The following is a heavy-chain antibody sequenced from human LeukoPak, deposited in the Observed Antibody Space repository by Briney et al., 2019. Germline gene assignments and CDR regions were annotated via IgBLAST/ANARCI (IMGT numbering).Heavy chain of an antibody. CDR2: ISRSSSTI. CDR1: GFTLSDYS. V-gene: IGHV3-48*01. CDR3: ARVRSGYYTDY. J-gene: IGHJ4*02. D-gene: IGHD3-3*01. Sequence: GGPLRLSCAASGFTLSDYSMNWVRQAPGKGLEWVSYISRSSSTIYYADSVKGRFTISRDNAKNSLYLQMNSLRAEDTAVYYCARVRSGYYTDYWGQGTLVTVSS.